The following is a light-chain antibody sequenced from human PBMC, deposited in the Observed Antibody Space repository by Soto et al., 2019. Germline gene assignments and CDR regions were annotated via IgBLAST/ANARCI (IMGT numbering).Light chain of an antibody. J-gene: IGKJ1*01. CDR2: ATS. V-gene: IGKV3-20*01. CDR3: HQFGYSPRT. CDR1: QTVNSDY. Sequence: EIVLTQSPGTLSLSPGETATLSCRASQTVNSDYLAWFQQRPGQSPRLLIFATSRRATDIPARFSGSGSGTDFTLAIRRLEPEDFAASYCHQFGYSPRTFGQGTKVEL.